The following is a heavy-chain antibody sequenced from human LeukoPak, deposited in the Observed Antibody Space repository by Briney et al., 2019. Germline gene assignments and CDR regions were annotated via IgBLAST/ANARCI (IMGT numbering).Heavy chain of an antibody. CDR2: IRYDGSKK. Sequence: GGSLRLSCAASGFTFSNYGMHWVRQAPGKGLEWVALIRYDGSKKDYADSVKGRFTISRDNSKNTLHLQMNSPRAEDTAVYYCARTGDTERFDYWGQGTLVTVSS. D-gene: IGHD5-18*01. CDR3: ARTGDTERFDY. CDR1: GFTFSNYG. V-gene: IGHV3-33*01. J-gene: IGHJ4*02.